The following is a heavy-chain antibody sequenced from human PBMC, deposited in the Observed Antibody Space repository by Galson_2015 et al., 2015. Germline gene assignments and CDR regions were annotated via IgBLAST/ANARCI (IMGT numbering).Heavy chain of an antibody. J-gene: IGHJ6*02. CDR2: ISGSGGST. CDR1: GFTFSSYA. D-gene: IGHD6-19*01. V-gene: IGHV3-23*01. Sequence: SLRLSCAASGFTFSSYAMSWVRQAPGKGLEWVSAISGSGGSTYYADSVKGRFTISRDNSKNTLYLQMNSLRAEDTAVYYCAKVPILYSSGWYPRLIFGMDVWGQGTTVAVSS. CDR3: AKVPILYSSGWYPRLIFGMDV.